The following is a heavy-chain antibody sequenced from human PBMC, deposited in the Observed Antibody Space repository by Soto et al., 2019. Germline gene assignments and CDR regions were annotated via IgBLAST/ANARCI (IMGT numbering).Heavy chain of an antibody. CDR3: ARDMGERYCSGGSCPPYYYYYMDV. V-gene: IGHV3-21*01. CDR1: GFTFSSYS. J-gene: IGHJ6*03. CDR2: ISSSSSYI. D-gene: IGHD2-15*01. Sequence: GGSLRLSCAASGFTFSSYSMNWVRQAPGKGLEWVSSISSSSSYIYYADSVKGRFTISRDNAKNSLYLQMNSLRAEDTAVYYCARDMGERYCSGGSCPPYYYYYMDVWGKGTTVTVSS.